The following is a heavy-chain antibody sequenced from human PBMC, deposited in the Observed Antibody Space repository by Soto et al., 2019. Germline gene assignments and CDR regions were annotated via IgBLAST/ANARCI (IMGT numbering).Heavy chain of an antibody. D-gene: IGHD4-4*01. CDR1: GFTFSIYA. V-gene: IGHV3-23*01. Sequence: EVQLLESGGGLVQPGGSLRLSCAASGFTFSIYAMSWVRQAPGKGLEWVSTLSSSGASTYYAYSVKGRFTISRDNSKNTLYLQMNSLRAADTALYYCESLGDYSTYRTFDHWGQGTLVTVSS. CDR3: ESLGDYSTYRTFDH. CDR2: LSSSGAST. J-gene: IGHJ4*02.